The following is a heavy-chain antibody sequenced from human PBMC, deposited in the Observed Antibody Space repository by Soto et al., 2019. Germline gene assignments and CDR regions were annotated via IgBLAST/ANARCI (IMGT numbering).Heavy chain of an antibody. CDR2: IYPGDSDT. J-gene: IGHJ4*02. CDR3: ARGHLAVAGRWLALDY. D-gene: IGHD6-19*01. CDR1: GYFFTSYW. Sequence: PGESLKISCKGSGYFFTSYWIGWVRQMPGKGLEWMGMIYPGDSDTRYSPSFQGQVTISADKSISTAYLQWSSLKASDTAMYYCARGHLAVAGRWLALDYWGQGALVTVPS. V-gene: IGHV5-51*01.